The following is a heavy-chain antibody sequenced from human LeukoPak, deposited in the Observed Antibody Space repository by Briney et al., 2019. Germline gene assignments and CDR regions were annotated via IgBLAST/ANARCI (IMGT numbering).Heavy chain of an antibody. V-gene: IGHV3-23*01. CDR3: AKEYSVRNQFDY. J-gene: IGHJ4*02. CDR2: ISAGGGNT. D-gene: IGHD1-14*01. Sequence: GGSLRPSCAASGFTFSTYGMNWVRQAPGKGLEWVSAISAGGGNTYYADSVKGRFTISRDNSKNTLFLEMNSLRAEDTAVYYCAKEYSVRNQFDYWGQGTLDAVSS. CDR1: GFTFSTYG.